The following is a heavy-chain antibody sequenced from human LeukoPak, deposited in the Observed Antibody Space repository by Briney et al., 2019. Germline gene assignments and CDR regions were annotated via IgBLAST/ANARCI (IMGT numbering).Heavy chain of an antibody. CDR2: IYYSGST. J-gene: IGHJ4*02. Sequence: SETLSLTCAVYGGSFSGYYWSWIRQHPGKGLEWIGYIYYSGSTYYNPSLKSRVTISVDTSKNQFSLKLSSVTAADTAVYYCARVVPAAILPYYFDYWGQGTLVTVSS. D-gene: IGHD2-2*02. V-gene: IGHV4-31*11. CDR1: GGSFSGYY. CDR3: ARVVPAAILPYYFDY.